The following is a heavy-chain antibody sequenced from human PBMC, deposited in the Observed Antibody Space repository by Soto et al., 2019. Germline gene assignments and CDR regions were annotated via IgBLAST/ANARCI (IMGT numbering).Heavy chain of an antibody. V-gene: IGHV4-4*07. D-gene: IGHD2-21*02. CDR3: ARGPFCGDACYFVS. J-gene: IGHJ5*01. CDR2: IQPSGNT. CDR1: GGSVSNYY. Sequence: SETLSLTCTVYGGSVSNYYWSWVRQPAGKGPEWIGRIQPSGNTNYNPSLKGRATVSVDTSHNQLSLKLSSVTAADTAVYYCARGPFCGDACYFVSWGQGALVTVSS.